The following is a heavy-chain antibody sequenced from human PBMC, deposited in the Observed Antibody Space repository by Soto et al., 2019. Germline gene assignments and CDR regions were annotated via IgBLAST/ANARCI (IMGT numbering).Heavy chain of an antibody. Sequence: SETLSLTCTVSGGSISSYYWSWIRQPPGKGLEWIGYIYYSGSTNYNPSLKSRVTISVDTSKNQFSLKLSSVTAADTAVYYCARDILARCSGGSCYSGFDYWGQGTLVTVSS. D-gene: IGHD2-15*01. CDR2: IYYSGST. J-gene: IGHJ4*02. CDR1: GGSISSYY. V-gene: IGHV4-59*01. CDR3: ARDILARCSGGSCYSGFDY.